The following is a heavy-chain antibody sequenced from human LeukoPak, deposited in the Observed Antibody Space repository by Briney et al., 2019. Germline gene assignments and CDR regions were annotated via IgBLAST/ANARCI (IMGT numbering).Heavy chain of an antibody. CDR3: AHYCRGGSGTGYVQH. Sequence: PSETLSLTCTVSGVSVNSNRFFWGWVRQPPGKGLEWIGSIYYTGSPYYNPYLKSRLTMSVDTSENQFSLRLRSVTAADTAVYCCAHYCRGGSGTGYVQHWGQGTLVTVSA. V-gene: IGHV4-39*01. CDR2: IYYTGSP. D-gene: IGHD2-15*01. CDR1: GVSVNSNRFF. J-gene: IGHJ1*01.